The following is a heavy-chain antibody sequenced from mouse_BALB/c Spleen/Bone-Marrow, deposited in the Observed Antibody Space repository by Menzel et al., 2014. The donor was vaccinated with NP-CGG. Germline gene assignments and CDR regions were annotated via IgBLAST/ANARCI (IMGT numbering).Heavy chain of an antibody. Sequence: EVMLVESGGGLVQPGGSLKLSCAASGFDFSRYWMSWVRQAPGKGLEWIGEINPDSNTINYTPSLKDKFIISRDNAKNTLYLQMSKVRSEDTALYYCARLGYYGSFAYWGQGTLATVSA. D-gene: IGHD1-2*01. CDR1: GFDFSRYW. V-gene: IGHV4-1*02. CDR3: ARLGYYGSFAY. J-gene: IGHJ3*01. CDR2: INPDSNTI.